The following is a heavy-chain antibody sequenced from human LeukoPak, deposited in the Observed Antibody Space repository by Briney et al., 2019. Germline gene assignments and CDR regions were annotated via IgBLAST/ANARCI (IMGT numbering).Heavy chain of an antibody. V-gene: IGHV4-38-2*02. D-gene: IGHD3-22*01. Sequence: SETLSLTCTVSGYSISSGYYWGWIRQPPGKGLEWIGSIYHSGSTYYNPSLKSRVTISVDTPKNQLSLKLSSVTAADTAVYYCARRNYDSSGYYYEDYWGQGTLVTVSS. J-gene: IGHJ4*02. CDR3: ARRNYDSSGYYYEDY. CDR2: IYHSGST. CDR1: GYSISSGYY.